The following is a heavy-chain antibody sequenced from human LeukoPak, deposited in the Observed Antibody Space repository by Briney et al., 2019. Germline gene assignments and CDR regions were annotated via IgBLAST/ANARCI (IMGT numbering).Heavy chain of an antibody. D-gene: IGHD5-24*01. Sequence: PSETLSLTCTVSGGSISGYYRTWIRQPPGKGLEWIGYIYDSGSTNQNPSLKSRVTISLDTSKNQFSLKLNSVTTADTAVYYCARSRDAYILGHWGQGILVTVSS. CDR1: GGSISGYY. V-gene: IGHV4-59*01. CDR3: ARSRDAYILGH. J-gene: IGHJ4*02. CDR2: IYDSGST.